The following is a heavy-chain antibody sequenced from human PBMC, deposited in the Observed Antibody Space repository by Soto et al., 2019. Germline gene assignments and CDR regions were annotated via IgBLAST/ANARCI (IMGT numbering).Heavy chain of an antibody. CDR3: CVIKRRDQYCTSGYWFDP. Sequence: EMHLVDSGGGLVKPGGSLRLSCAASGFTFSHAWMSWVRQAPGKGLEWVGRIKSKADGETKDYGAPVRGRFTISRDDSQDILYLHMNSLRIEDTAVYYCCVIKRRDQYCTSGYWFDPWGPGTLVTVSS. V-gene: IGHV3-15*01. J-gene: IGHJ5*02. CDR1: GFTFSHAW. CDR2: IKSKADGETK. D-gene: IGHD2-8*02.